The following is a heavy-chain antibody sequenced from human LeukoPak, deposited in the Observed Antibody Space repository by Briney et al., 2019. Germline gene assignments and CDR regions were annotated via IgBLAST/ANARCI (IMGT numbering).Heavy chain of an antibody. V-gene: IGHV3-74*01. Sequence: GGSLRLSCAASGFTFSSYWMHWVRQAPGKGLVWVSRINSDGSSTNYADSVKGRFTISRDNAKNTLYLQMNSLRAEDTAVYYCARGHNDEGIYDYWGQGTLVTVSS. CDR2: INSDGSST. CDR1: GFTFSSYW. CDR3: ARGHNDEGIYDY. J-gene: IGHJ4*02. D-gene: IGHD3-10*01.